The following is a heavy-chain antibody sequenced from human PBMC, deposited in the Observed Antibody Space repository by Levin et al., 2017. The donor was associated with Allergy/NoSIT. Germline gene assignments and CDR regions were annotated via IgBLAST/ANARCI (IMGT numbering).Heavy chain of an antibody. CDR2: IYYSGST. J-gene: IGHJ3*02. CDR3: AIGCSGGSCYGDAFDI. Sequence: SETLSLTCTVSGGSISSYYWSWIRQPPGKGLEWIGYIYYSGSTNYNPSLKSRVTISVDTSKNQFSLKLSSVTAADTAVYYCAIGCSGGSCYGDAFDIWGQGTMVTVSS. V-gene: IGHV4-59*01. CDR1: GGSISSYY. D-gene: IGHD2-15*01.